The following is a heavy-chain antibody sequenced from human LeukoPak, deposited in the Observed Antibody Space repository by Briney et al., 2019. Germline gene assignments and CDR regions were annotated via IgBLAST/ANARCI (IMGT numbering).Heavy chain of an antibody. CDR1: GFPFSSYW. CDR3: ARGVGCSSTSCYTAYYYYYMDV. J-gene: IGHJ6*03. Sequence: GGPLRLSCAASGFPFSSYWMSWVRQAPGKGLEWVANIKQDGSEKYYVDSVKGRFNISRDNAKNSLYLQMNSLRAEDTAVYYCARGVGCSSTSCYTAYYYYYMDVWGRGTTVTVSS. CDR2: IKQDGSEK. V-gene: IGHV3-7*01. D-gene: IGHD2-2*02.